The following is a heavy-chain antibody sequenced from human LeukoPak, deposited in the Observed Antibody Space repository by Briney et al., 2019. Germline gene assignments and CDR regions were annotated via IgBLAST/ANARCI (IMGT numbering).Heavy chain of an antibody. J-gene: IGHJ1*01. CDR2: ISHSRSTI. CDR1: GFSFSYYS. D-gene: IGHD6-13*01. CDR3: ARGRWAAGTLPQPAEYFQH. V-gene: IGHV3-48*04. Sequence: GGSLRLSCAASGFSFSYYSMTWVRQAPGKGLEWVSYISHSRSTIYYADSVKGRFTISRDNAKDSLYLQMNSLRAEDTAVYYCARGRWAAGTLPQPAEYFQHWGQGTLVTVSS.